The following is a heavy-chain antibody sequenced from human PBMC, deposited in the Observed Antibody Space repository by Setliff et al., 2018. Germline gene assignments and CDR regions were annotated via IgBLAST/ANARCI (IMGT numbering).Heavy chain of an antibody. V-gene: IGHV1-18*01. J-gene: IGHJ4*02. CDR2: ISPYTGRT. CDR3: ERLVRYCTTTSCQGASGAEF. Sequence: ASVKVSCKASGYTFSDYGISWVRLAPGHGLEWMGWISPYTGRTFYAPQFQDRVIMTTDTSTNTAYLDLRSLRSDDTAVYYCERLVRYCTTTSCQGASGAEFWGQGTLVTVSS. CDR1: GYTFSDYG. D-gene: IGHD2-2*01.